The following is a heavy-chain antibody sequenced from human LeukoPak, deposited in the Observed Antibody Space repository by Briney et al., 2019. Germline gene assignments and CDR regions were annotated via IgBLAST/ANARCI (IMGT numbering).Heavy chain of an antibody. V-gene: IGHV4-59*01. D-gene: IGHD1-14*01. CDR1: GGSISSYY. CDR3: ARASEDYYYYYMDV. Sequence: SETLSLTCTVSGGSISSYYWSWIRQPPGKGLEWIGFIYYTGSTNYNPSLKSRVTVSVDTSKDQFSLKLTSVTAADTAVYYCARASEDYYYYYMDVWGKGTTVTISS. CDR2: IYYTGST. J-gene: IGHJ6*03.